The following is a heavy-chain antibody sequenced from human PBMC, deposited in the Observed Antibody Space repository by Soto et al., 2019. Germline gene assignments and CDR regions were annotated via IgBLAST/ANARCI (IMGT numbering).Heavy chain of an antibody. CDR3: ARLGGYSYGSLYYYYYGMDV. J-gene: IGHJ6*02. V-gene: IGHV5-51*01. D-gene: IGHD5-18*01. CDR1: GYSFTSYW. CDR2: IYPGDSDT. Sequence: GESLKISCKGSGYSFTSYWIGWVRQMPGKGLEWMGIIYPGDSDTRYSPSFQGQVTISADKSISTAYLQWSSLKASDTAMYYCARLGGYSYGSLYYYYYGMDVWGQGTTVTVSS.